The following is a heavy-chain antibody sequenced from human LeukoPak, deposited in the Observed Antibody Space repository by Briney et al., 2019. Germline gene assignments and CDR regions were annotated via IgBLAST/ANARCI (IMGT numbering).Heavy chain of an antibody. J-gene: IGHJ5*02. D-gene: IGHD6-13*01. CDR3: ARGSSTADP. Sequence: SETLSLTCTVSGGSISSYYWSWIRQPPGKGLEWIGYIYYSGSTNYNPSLKSRVTISVDTSKNQFSLKLSSVTAADTAVYYCARGSSTADPWGQGTLVTVSS. CDR1: GGSISSYY. V-gene: IGHV4-59*01. CDR2: IYYSGST.